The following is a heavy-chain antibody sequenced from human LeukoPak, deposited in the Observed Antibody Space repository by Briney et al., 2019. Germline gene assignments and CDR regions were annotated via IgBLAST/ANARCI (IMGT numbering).Heavy chain of an antibody. V-gene: IGHV1-2*06. CDR1: GYTLTGYY. D-gene: IGHD6-13*01. Sequence: ASMKVSCKASGYTLTGYYMHWVRQAPGQGLEWMGRINPNSGGTNYAQKFQGRVTMTRDTSISTAYMELSRLRSDDTAVYYCARSIAAAGLYYYYYYYMDVWGKGTTVPVSS. CDR3: ARSIAAAGLYYYYYYYMDV. J-gene: IGHJ6*03. CDR2: INPNSGGT.